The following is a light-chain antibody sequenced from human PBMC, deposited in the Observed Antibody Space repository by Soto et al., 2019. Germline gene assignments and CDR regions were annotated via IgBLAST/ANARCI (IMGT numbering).Light chain of an antibody. CDR1: QTISSW. CDR2: DAS. CDR3: QQYNSYS. J-gene: IGKJ1*01. V-gene: IGKV1-5*01. Sequence: DIHMTQSPSTLSASVGDRVTITCRASQTISSWLAWYQQKPGKAPKLLIYDASNLQSGIPSRFSGSGSGTEFTLTISSLQPDDFATYYCQQYNSYSFGQGTKVDIK.